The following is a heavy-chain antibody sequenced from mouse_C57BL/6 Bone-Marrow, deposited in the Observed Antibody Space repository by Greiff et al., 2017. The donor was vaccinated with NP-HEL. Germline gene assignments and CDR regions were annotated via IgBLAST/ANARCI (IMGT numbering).Heavy chain of an antibody. Sequence: DVMLVESGGGLVKPGGSLKLSCAASGFTFSSYAMSWVRQTPEKRLEWVATISDGGSYTYYPDNVKGRFTISRDNAKNNLYLQMSHLKSEDTAMYYCAKGYYGSPDWYFDVWGTGTTVTVSS. J-gene: IGHJ1*03. CDR1: GFTFSSYA. CDR3: AKGYYGSPDWYFDV. CDR2: ISDGGSYT. V-gene: IGHV5-4*03. D-gene: IGHD1-1*01.